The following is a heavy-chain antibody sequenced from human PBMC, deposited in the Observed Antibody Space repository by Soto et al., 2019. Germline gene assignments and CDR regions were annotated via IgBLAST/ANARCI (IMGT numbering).Heavy chain of an antibody. D-gene: IGHD5-18*01. V-gene: IGHV1-69*12. Sequence: QVQLVQSGAEVKKPESSVKVSCKAPGGTFSTYAISWVRQAPGQGLEWMGGIIPMFGTANYAQRFQDRVTITADESTNTVYMELSSLRSEDTAVYFCASGIQLWLRRINNGYSGWGQGNLVTVSS. CDR3: ASGIQLWLRRINNGYSG. CDR1: GGTFSTYA. J-gene: IGHJ4*02. CDR2: IIPMFGTA.